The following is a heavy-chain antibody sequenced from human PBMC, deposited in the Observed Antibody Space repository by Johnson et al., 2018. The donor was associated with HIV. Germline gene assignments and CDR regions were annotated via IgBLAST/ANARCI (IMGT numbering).Heavy chain of an antibody. V-gene: IGHV3-30*19. Sequence: QVQLVESGGGVVQPGRSLRLSCAASGFTFSSYGMHWVRQAPGKGLEWVAVIWYDGSNKYYADSVKGRFTISRDNSKNTLYLQMNSLRPEDTAVYYCARSSGYYGTDAFDILGQGTMVTVSS. CDR3: ARSSGYYGTDAFDI. CDR1: GFTFSSYG. CDR2: IWYDGSNK. J-gene: IGHJ3*02. D-gene: IGHD3-22*01.